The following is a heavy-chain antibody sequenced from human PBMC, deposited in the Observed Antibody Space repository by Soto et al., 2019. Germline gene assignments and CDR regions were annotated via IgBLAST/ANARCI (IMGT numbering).Heavy chain of an antibody. V-gene: IGHV3-33*01. J-gene: IGHJ6*02. CDR1: GFTFSSYG. D-gene: IGHD3-10*01. Sequence: QVQLVESGGGVVQPGRSLRLSCAASGFTFSSYGMHWVRQAPGKGLEWVAVIWYDGSNKYYADSVKGRFTISRDNSKNALDLQMNSRRAEDTAVYYCARENGGSASYVGYYYCGMAVWGRGTTVTVSS. CDR2: IWYDGSNK. CDR3: ARENGGSASYVGYYYCGMAV.